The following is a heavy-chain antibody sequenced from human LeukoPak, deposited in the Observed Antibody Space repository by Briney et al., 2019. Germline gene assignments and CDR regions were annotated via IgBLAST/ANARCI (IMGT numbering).Heavy chain of an antibody. V-gene: IGHV3-11*06. CDR1: GFTFSDYY. Sequence: GGSLRLSCAASGFTFSDYYMTWIRQAPGKGLEWVSYISDSTSYTKYADSVKGRFTISRDNAKNSLYLQMNSLRVEDTAVYYCARHQAPNSYFYGMDVWGRGATVTFSS. CDR3: ARHQAPNSYFYGMDV. J-gene: IGHJ6*02. CDR2: ISDSTSYT.